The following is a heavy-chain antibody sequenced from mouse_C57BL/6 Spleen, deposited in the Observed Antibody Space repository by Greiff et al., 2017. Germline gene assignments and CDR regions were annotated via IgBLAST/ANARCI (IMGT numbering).Heavy chain of an antibody. V-gene: IGHV7-3*01. CDR2: IRNKANGYTT. CDR3: ARHRGSSGYHFYFDY. D-gene: IGHD3-2*02. CDR1: GFTFTDYY. J-gene: IGHJ2*01. Sequence: EVKVVESGGGLVQPGGSLSLSCAASGFTFTDYYMSWVRQPPGKALEWLGFIRNKANGYTTEYSASVKVRFTISRDNSQSSLYLQMNALRAEDSATYYCARHRGSSGYHFYFDYWGQGTTLTVSS.